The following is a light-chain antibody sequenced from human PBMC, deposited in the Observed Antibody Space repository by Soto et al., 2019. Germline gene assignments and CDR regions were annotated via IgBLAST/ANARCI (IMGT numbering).Light chain of an antibody. Sequence: EIVMTQSPVTLSVSPGETATLSCRASQRVSSYLAWYQQKPGQAPRLLIYGASRRATGIPDRFSGSGSGTDFTLTFSSLEPEDFAVYYCQQYNNWPPYTFGQGTKVDI. CDR2: GAS. V-gene: IGKV3D-15*01. CDR3: QQYNNWPPYT. J-gene: IGKJ2*01. CDR1: QRVSSY.